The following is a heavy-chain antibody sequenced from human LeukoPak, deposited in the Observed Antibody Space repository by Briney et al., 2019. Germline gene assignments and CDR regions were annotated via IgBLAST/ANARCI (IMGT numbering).Heavy chain of an antibody. D-gene: IGHD1-26*01. CDR1: GFTFSSHW. V-gene: IGHV3-7*01. CDR3: ARDPYSGGYGNDYYYYMDV. J-gene: IGHJ6*03. Sequence: GGSLRLSCAASGFTFSSHWMSWVRQAPGKGLEWVANIKKDGSEKYYVDAVKGRFTISRDNAKTSLYLQMNSLRAEDTAVYYCARDPYSGGYGNDYYYYMDVWGKGTTVTISS. CDR2: IKKDGSEK.